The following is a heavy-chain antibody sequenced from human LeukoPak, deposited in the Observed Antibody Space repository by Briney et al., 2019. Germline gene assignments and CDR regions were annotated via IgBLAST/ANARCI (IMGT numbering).Heavy chain of an antibody. D-gene: IGHD3-10*01. Sequence: GGSLRLSCVVSGISLSNYAMTWVRQAPGKGLEWVSYITERGGSTTYADSVKGRFTISRDTSLNTLYLQMNNLRAEDTAVYFCAKRGVVIRGILVIGYHQEAYHYDFWGQGVLVTVSS. V-gene: IGHV3-23*01. J-gene: IGHJ4*02. CDR1: GISLSNYA. CDR3: AKRGVVIRGILVIGYHQEAYHYDF. CDR2: ITERGGST.